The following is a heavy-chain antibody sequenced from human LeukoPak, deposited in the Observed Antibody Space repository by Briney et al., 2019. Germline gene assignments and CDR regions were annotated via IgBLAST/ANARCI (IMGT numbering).Heavy chain of an antibody. CDR1: AFTFSRYG. CDR2: IRYDGSNK. D-gene: IGHD3-10*01. J-gene: IGHJ4*02. Sequence: PGGSLRLSCAASAFTFSRYGMHWVRQAPGKGLEWVAFIRYDGSNKYYADSVKGRYTISRDNSRNTLYLQMNSLRAEDTAVYYCAKDGPPVPVLWFGEGGGQGTLVTVSS. V-gene: IGHV3-30*02. CDR3: AKDGPPVPVLWFGEG.